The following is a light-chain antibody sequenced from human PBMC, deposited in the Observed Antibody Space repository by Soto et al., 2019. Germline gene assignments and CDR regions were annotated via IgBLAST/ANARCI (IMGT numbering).Light chain of an antibody. CDR3: QQYSTYPCT. J-gene: IGKJ1*01. V-gene: IGKV1-5*01. CDR2: DAS. CDR1: QSVGRW. Sequence: DIQMTQSPSTLSASVGDSVSITCRASQSVGRWLAWFQQTPGKAPKVLIYDASILQSGVPSRFSGSGSGTDFTLTTHTLQGVDFATEYCQQYSTYPCTFGDGNKVEV.